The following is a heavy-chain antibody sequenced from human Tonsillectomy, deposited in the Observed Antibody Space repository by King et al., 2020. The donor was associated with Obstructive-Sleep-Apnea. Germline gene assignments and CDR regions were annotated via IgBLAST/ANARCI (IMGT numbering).Heavy chain of an antibody. Sequence: QLVQSGVEVKKPGASVKVSCKASGYTFNRYGITWVRLAPGQGLEGMGWISVYNSAPKYAQKFKGRDTMTTDTSTNTAYMELRSLRSDDTAVYYCARYAYAAVGSTDYFDYWGQGTLVTVSS. D-gene: IGHD6-13*01. CDR2: ISVYNSAP. V-gene: IGHV1-18*04. J-gene: IGHJ4*02. CDR1: GYTFNRYG. CDR3: ARYAYAAVGSTDYFDY.